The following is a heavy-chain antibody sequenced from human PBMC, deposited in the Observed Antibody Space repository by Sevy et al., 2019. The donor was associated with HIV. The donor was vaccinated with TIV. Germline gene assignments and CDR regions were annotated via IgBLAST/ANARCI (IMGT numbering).Heavy chain of an antibody. CDR1: GFTFSSYA. D-gene: IGHD1-20*01. CDR2: ISGSGGST. J-gene: IGHJ5*02. Sequence: GGSLRLSCAASGFTFSSYAMSWVRQAPGKGLEWVSAISGSGGSTHYADSVKGRFTISRDNSKNTLYLQMNSLRAEDTAVYYCANGITKNWFDPWGQGTMVTVSS. V-gene: IGHV3-23*01. CDR3: ANGITKNWFDP.